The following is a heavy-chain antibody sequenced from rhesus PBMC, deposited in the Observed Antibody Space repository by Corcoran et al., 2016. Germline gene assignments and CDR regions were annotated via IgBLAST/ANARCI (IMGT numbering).Heavy chain of an antibody. CDR1: VFSISSRYG. D-gene: IGHD1-20*01. CDR2: IKGNSEGT. Sequence: QVQLQESGPGLVKPSETLSLTCAVSVFSISSRYGWSRVRQSPGKGMEWMGYIKGNSEGTNYNPSLKSRLTISKDMSKNQFSLRLTSVTAADTAVYYCARTKGTSSPNRFDVWGPGVLVTVSS. V-gene: IGHV4-127*01. J-gene: IGHJ5-1*01. CDR3: ARTKGTSSPNRFDV.